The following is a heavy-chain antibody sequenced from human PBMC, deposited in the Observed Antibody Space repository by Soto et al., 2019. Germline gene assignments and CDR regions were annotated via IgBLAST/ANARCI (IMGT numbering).Heavy chain of an antibody. D-gene: IGHD1-26*01. J-gene: IGHJ3*02. CDR3: ARDVRVGANMDACEI. V-gene: IGHV1-18*01. CDR1: GYSFSSFG. Sequence: QGQLVQSGPEVKKPGASVKVSCKTSGYSFSSFGISWLRRAPGQGPEWMGWISFYNGKTNFAQKFQDRITLTTDTATTTAYMELRSLTSDDTAMYYCARDVRVGANMDACEIWGQGTMDTVSS. CDR2: ISFYNGKT.